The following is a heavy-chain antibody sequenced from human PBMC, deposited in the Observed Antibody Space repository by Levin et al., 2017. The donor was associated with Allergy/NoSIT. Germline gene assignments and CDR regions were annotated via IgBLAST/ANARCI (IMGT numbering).Heavy chain of an antibody. V-gene: IGHV3-43*01. J-gene: IGHJ4*02. CDR2: ISWDGVSK. CDR3: AKDSGRFYVSGSYSDY. CDR1: GFSFDDFA. Sequence: GGSLRLSCAASGFSFDDFAMHWVRQAPGKGLQWVSLISWDGVSKYYADFVKGRFTISRDNSKNSLYLEMNSLRTEDTAFYYCAKDSGRFYVSGSYSDYWGQGTLVTVSS. D-gene: IGHD3-10*01.